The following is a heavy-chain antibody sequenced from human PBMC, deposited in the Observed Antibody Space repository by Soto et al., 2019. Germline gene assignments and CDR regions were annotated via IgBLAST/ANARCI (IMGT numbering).Heavy chain of an antibody. Sequence: GASVKVSCKASGYTFTGYYMHWVRQAPGQGLEWMGWINPNSGGTNYAQKFQGWVTMTRDTSISTAYMELSRLRSDDTAVYYCARATYPHTVTTTPYYFDYWGQGTLVTVSS. J-gene: IGHJ4*02. CDR3: ARATYPHTVTTTPYYFDY. D-gene: IGHD4-17*01. CDR1: GYTFTGYY. CDR2: INPNSGGT. V-gene: IGHV1-2*04.